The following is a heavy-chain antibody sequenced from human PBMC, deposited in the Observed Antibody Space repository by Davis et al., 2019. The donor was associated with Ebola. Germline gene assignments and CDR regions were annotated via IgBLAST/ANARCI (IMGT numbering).Heavy chain of an antibody. Sequence: APSVKVSSKASVGTFSSYAISWVRHATGQGLECMGGIIPFFGTANYAQKFQGRVTITADESTSTAYMELSSLRSEDTAVYYCARDGGDYANYYFDYWGQGTLVTVSS. CDR1: VGTFSSYA. V-gene: IGHV1-69*13. D-gene: IGHD4-17*01. CDR2: IIPFFGTA. J-gene: IGHJ4*02. CDR3: ARDGGDYANYYFDY.